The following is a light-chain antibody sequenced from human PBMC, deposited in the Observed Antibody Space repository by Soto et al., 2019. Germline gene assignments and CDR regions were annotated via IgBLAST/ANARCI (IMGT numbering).Light chain of an antibody. V-gene: IGLV2-8*01. CDR3: SSFAGSPVV. J-gene: IGLJ2*01. CDR2: EVS. CDR1: SSDVGEENY. Sequence: QSVLTQPPSASGSPGQSVTITCSGTSSDVGEENYVSWYQQHPGKVPKLILYEVSKRPSGVPDRFSGSRSGNTASLTVSGFQAEDEADYYCSSFAGSPVVFGGGTKVTVL.